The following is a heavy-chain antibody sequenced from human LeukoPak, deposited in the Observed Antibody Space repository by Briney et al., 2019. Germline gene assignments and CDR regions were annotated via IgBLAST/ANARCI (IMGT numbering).Heavy chain of an antibody. CDR2: ISSSSNYV. CDR1: GFTFSTYS. D-gene: IGHD3-22*01. J-gene: IGHJ4*02. Sequence: GGSLRLSCAASGFTFSTYSMNRVRQAPGKGLEWVSSISSSSNYVYYAESVKGRFTISRDNAKNSLYLQMNSLRAEDTAVYYCARDRDYYDSSGYYFYWGQGTLVTVSS. V-gene: IGHV3-21*01. CDR3: ARDRDYYDSSGYYFY.